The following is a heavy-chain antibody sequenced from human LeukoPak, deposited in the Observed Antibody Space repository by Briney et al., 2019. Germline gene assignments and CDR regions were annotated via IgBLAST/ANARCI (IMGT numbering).Heavy chain of an antibody. CDR1: GGSISSYY. Sequence: PSETLSLTCTVSGGSISSYYWSWIRQPPGKGLEWIGYIYYSGSTNYNASLTNRVTISVDTSKNQFSLKLSPVTAADTAVYYCARGHHYYYGMDVWGQGTTVTVSS. CDR3: ARGHHYYYGMDV. V-gene: IGHV4-59*01. CDR2: IYYSGST. J-gene: IGHJ6*02.